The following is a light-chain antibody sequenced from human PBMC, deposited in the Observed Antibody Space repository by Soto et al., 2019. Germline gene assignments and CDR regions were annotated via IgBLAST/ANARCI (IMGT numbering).Light chain of an antibody. Sequence: DVVMTQSPDSLAVSLVEGAPIPCKSRQRVLYSPNTRNYLAWYQQKPGQPPKLXIYGASTRESGVPDRFSGSGSGTDFTLTISSLQAEDVAVYYCQQYYSTPITFGQGTRLE. CDR3: QQYYSTPIT. CDR1: QRVLYSPNTRNY. V-gene: IGKV4-1*01. CDR2: GAS. J-gene: IGKJ5*01.